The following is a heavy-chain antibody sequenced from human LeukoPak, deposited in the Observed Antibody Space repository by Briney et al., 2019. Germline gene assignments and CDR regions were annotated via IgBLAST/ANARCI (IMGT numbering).Heavy chain of an antibody. CDR1: GGSISSYY. CDR2: IYYSGST. J-gene: IGHJ6*03. D-gene: IGHD6-13*01. V-gene: IGHV4-59*01. CDR3: ARKLLAAAGPGEYYYYYMDV. Sequence: PSETLSLTCTVSGGSISSYYWSWIRQPPGKGLEWIGYIYYSGSTNYNPSLKSRVTISVDTSKNQFSLKLSSVTAADTAVYYCARKLLAAAGPGEYYYYYMDVWGKGTTVTVSS.